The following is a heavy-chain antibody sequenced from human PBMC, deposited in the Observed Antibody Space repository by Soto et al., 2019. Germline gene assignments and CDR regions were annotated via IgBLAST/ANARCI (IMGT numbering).Heavy chain of an antibody. V-gene: IGHV1-46*01. CDR1: GYTFPRYY. CDR2: INPSGGST. J-gene: IGHJ6*02. Sequence: ASVKVSCQASGYTFPRYYIHWVRQAPGQGLEWMGIINPSGGSTSYAQKFQGRVTMTRDTSTSTVYMELSSLRSEDTAVYYCARDQGPGYYGMDVWGQGTTVTVSS. CDR3: ARDQGPGYYGMDV.